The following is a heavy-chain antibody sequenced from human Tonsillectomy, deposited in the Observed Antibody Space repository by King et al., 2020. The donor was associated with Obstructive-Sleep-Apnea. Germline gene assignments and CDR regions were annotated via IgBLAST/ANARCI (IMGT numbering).Heavy chain of an antibody. J-gene: IGHJ4*02. CDR3: AGEYWGPDY. Sequence: VQLVESGGGLVQPGGSVRLSCGASGFTFSSYWMTWVRQAPGKGLEWVANIKQDGSVKNYEDSVKDRLTISRDNDKKSVFLQMNSLTAEDAAVYYCAGEYWGPDYWGQGTLVTVSS. CDR1: GFTFSSYW. CDR2: IKQDGSVK. D-gene: IGHD3-16*01. V-gene: IGHV3-7*01.